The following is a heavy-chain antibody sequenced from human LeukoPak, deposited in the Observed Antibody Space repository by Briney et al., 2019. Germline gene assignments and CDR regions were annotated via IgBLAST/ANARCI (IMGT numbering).Heavy chain of an antibody. CDR3: ERVRDTSWYLDY. CDR2: ISRII. V-gene: IGHV3-48*01. Sequence: GGSLRISCAASGFSFSSYSFNWVRQAPGKGLEWVSYISRIISYADSVKGRFTMSRDNANNSLYLQMNTLRADDAAVYYRERVRDTSWYLDYWGQGTQVTVSS. CDR1: GFSFSSYS. J-gene: IGHJ4*02. D-gene: IGHD2-2*01.